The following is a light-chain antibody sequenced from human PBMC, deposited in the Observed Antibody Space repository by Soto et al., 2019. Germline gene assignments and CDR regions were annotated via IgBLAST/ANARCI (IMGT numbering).Light chain of an antibody. V-gene: IGLV1-40*01. CDR3: QSDDSTMSARYV. Sequence: QSVLTQPPSVTGAPGQRVTISCTGSSSNIGAGYDVHWYQQRPGTAPKLLIFGNINRPSGVPDRFSGSKSGTSASLAITGIQAEDEGDYYCQSDDSTMSARYVFGDGTKVTVL. CDR1: SSNIGAGYD. J-gene: IGLJ1*01. CDR2: GNI.